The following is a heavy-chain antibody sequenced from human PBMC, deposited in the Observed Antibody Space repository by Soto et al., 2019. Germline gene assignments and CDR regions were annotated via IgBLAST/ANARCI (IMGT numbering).Heavy chain of an antibody. Sequence: APVKVSCQASVFTLSPHGISWGGQGPGQRVGGVGWISAYNGNTNYAQKLQGRVTMTTDTSTSTAYMELRSLRSDDTAVYYCARATYYYDSSGYFSPRYYYYGMDVWGQGTTVTVSS. CDR3: ARATYYYDSSGYFSPRYYYYGMDV. V-gene: IGHV1-18*01. J-gene: IGHJ6*02. CDR2: ISAYNGNT. D-gene: IGHD3-22*01. CDR1: VFTLSPHG.